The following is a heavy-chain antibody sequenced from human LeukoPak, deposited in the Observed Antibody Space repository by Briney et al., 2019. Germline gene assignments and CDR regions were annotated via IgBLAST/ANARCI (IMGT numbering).Heavy chain of an antibody. Sequence: GGSLRLSCAASGFTFSSYSMNWVRQAPGKGLEWVSSISSSSSYIYYADSVKGRFTISRDNSKNTLYLQMNSLRDEDTAVYYCAKGWQKPWFGGQGTLVTVSS. J-gene: IGHJ4*02. CDR3: AKGWQKPWF. D-gene: IGHD3-10*01. CDR2: ISSSSSYI. CDR1: GFTFSSYS. V-gene: IGHV3-21*04.